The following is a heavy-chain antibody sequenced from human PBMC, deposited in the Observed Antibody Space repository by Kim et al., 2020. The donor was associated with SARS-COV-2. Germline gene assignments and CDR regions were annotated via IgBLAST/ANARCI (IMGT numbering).Heavy chain of an antibody. CDR3: ARQGSGSGTHGALHI. Sequence: SETLSLTCAVYVGSFSGYFCTWIRQVPGKGLEWIGETDPSGDTRYNPSLQSRVTILVDKPKNQFSLKLISVISADTAVYYCARQGSGSGTHGALHIWGPGTRATVSS. CDR2: TDPSGDT. V-gene: IGHV4-34*01. CDR1: VGSFSGYF. J-gene: IGHJ3*02. D-gene: IGHD3-10*01.